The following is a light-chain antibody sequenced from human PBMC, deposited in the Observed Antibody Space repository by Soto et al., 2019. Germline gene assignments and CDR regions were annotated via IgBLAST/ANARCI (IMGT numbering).Light chain of an antibody. CDR1: GSDVGGYNY. V-gene: IGLV2-14*01. CDR3: SSYTSSSTWV. CDR2: EVS. J-gene: IGLJ3*02. Sequence: QSALTQPASVSGSPGQSITVSCTGTGSDVGGYNYVSWYQQHPGKAPQLVIYEVSNRPSRVSNRFSGSKSGNTASLTISGLQAEDEADYYCSSYTSSSTWVFGGGTQLTVL.